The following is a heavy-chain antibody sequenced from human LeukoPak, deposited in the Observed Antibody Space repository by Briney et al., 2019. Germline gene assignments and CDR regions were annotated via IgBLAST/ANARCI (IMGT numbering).Heavy chain of an antibody. V-gene: IGHV3-21*01. D-gene: IGHD2-15*01. CDR3: ARDSDIVVVVAATLDY. CDR1: GFTFSSYS. Sequence: GGSLRLSCAASGFTFSSYSMNWVRQAPGKGLEWVSSISSSSSYIYYADSVKGRFTISRDNAKNSLYLQMNSLRAEDTAVCYCARDSDIVVVVAATLDYWGQGTLVTVSS. CDR2: ISSSSSYI. J-gene: IGHJ4*02.